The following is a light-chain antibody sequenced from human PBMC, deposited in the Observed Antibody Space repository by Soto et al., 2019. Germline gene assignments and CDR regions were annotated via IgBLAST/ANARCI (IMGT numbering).Light chain of an antibody. CDR3: CSYVGSSILM. J-gene: IGLJ3*02. CDR2: EVN. V-gene: IGLV2-23*02. CDR1: SRDIGLYNL. Sequence: QSALTQPASVSGSPGQSITISCTGTSRDIGLYNLVSWYQQLPGKAPKLTIYEVNERPSGISDRFSGSKSGNTASLTISGLQDEDEADYYCCSYVGSSILMFGGGTKLTVL.